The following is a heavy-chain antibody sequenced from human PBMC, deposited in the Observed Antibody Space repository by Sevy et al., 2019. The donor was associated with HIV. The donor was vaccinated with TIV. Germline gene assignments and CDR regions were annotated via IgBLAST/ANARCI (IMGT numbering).Heavy chain of an antibody. J-gene: IGHJ5*02. CDR3: ARDLRSSQFDP. CDR1: GGSVSSGSYY. CDR2: ISYSGST. V-gene: IGHV4-61*01. D-gene: IGHD6-13*01. Sequence: SETLSLTCTVSGGSVSSGSYYWSWIRQPPGKGLGWIGYISYSGSTNYHPSLKSRVTLSVDTSKNQFSLKLSSVTAADTAVYYCARDLRSSQFDPWGQGTLVTVSS.